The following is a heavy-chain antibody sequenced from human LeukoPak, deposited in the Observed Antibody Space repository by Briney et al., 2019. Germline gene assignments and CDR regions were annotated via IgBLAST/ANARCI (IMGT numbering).Heavy chain of an antibody. J-gene: IGHJ3*02. CDR1: GFTFSSYW. D-gene: IGHD3-3*01. V-gene: IGHV3-7*01. Sequence: GGSLRLSCAASGFTFSSYWMSWVRQAPGKGLEWVANIKQDGSEKYYVDSVKGRFTISRDNAKNSLYLQMNSLRAEDTAVYYCAREDNDFWSGYYSVGNAFDIWGQGTMVTVSS. CDR2: IKQDGSEK. CDR3: AREDNDFWSGYYSVGNAFDI.